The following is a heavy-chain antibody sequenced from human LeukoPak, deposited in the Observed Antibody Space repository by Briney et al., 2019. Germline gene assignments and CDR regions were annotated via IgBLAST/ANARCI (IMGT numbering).Heavy chain of an antibody. CDR1: GFTFSDCD. Sequence: GGSLRLPCTASGFTFSDCDMNWFRQAPGKGLEWVSSISYRSSHMYYADSVKGRFTISRDNAENSLYLQMNSLRAEDTAVYYCGRAFPPLRTAAAGDYWGQGTLVTVSS. CDR2: ISYRSSHM. J-gene: IGHJ4*02. CDR3: GRAFPPLRTAAAGDY. V-gene: IGHV3-21*01. D-gene: IGHD6-13*01.